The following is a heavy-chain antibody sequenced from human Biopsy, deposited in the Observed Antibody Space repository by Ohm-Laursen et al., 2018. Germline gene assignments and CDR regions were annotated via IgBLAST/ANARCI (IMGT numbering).Heavy chain of an antibody. CDR1: GASVRSHF. CDR3: ARLSTLCGVADVTDD. V-gene: IGHV4-59*08. Sequence: SETLSLTCTLSGASVRSHFLTWIRQPPGKGLQWIGSISNSGTTKSSPSLKSRVNISLHTSKNQLSLNLTSVTAADTAVYYCARLSTLCGVADVTDDWGQGTLVTVSS. CDR2: ISNSGTT. J-gene: IGHJ4*02. D-gene: IGHD3-3*01.